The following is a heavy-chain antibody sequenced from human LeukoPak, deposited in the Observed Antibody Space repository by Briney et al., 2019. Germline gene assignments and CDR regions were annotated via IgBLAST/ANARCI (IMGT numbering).Heavy chain of an antibody. J-gene: IGHJ3*02. CDR1: GFTFSSYG. CDR3: AKGRVAYYDFWSGYYGGAFDI. V-gene: IGHV3-33*06. Sequence: GRSLRLSCAASGFTFSSYGMHWVRQAPGKGLEWVAVIWYDGSNKYYADSVKGRFTISRDNSKNTLYLQMNSLRAEDTDVYYCAKGRVAYYDFWSGYYGGAFDIWGQGTMVTVSS. CDR2: IWYDGSNK. D-gene: IGHD3-3*01.